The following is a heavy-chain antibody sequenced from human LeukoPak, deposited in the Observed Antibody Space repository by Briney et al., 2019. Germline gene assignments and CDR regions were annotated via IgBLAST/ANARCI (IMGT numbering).Heavy chain of an antibody. J-gene: IGHJ4*02. CDR1: GGSFSGYY. Sequence: PSETLSLTCAVYGGSFSGYYWSWIRQPPGKGLEWIGEINHSGSTNHNPSLKSRVTISVDTSKNQFSLKLSSVTAADTAVYYCASLRRGELYSLGYWGQGTLVTVSS. D-gene: IGHD3-16*01. CDR2: INHSGST. V-gene: IGHV4-34*01. CDR3: ASLRRGELYSLGY.